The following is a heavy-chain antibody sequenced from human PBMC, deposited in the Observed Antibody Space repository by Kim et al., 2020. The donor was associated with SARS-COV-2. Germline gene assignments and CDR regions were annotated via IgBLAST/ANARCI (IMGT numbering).Heavy chain of an antibody. CDR2: IKSKTDGGTT. CDR3: TTDRYSGYRVYYYYGMDV. J-gene: IGHJ6*02. D-gene: IGHD5-12*01. CDR1: GFTFSNAW. Sequence: GASLRLSCAASGFTFSNAWMSWVRQAPGKGLEWVGRIKSKTDGGTTDYVAPVKGRFTISRDDSKDTLYLQMNSLKTEDTAVYYCTTDRYSGYRVYYYYGMDVWGQGTTVTVSS. V-gene: IGHV3-15*01.